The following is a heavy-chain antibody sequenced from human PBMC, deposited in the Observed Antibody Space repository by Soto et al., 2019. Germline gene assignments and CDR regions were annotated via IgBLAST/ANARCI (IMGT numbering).Heavy chain of an antibody. CDR2: INTYTGST. Sequence: QVQLEQSGAEVKKPGASVKVSCKASGYTFTGYYIHWVRQAPGQGLEWMGWINTYTGSTNYAQKFQGWVTLTRDTSISTAYMEMNRLTSDDTAVYYCAREEQLGYYGMDVWGQGTTV. CDR3: AREEQLGYYGMDV. V-gene: IGHV1-2*04. J-gene: IGHJ6*02. D-gene: IGHD1-1*01. CDR1: GYTFTGYY.